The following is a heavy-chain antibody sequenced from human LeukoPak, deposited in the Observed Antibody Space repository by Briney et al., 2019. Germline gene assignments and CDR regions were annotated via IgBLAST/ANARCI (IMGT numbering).Heavy chain of an antibody. Sequence: SETLSLTCAAYGGSFSGYYWSWLRQPPGKGLEWIGEINHSGSTNYNPSLKSRVTISVDTSKNQFSLKLSSVTAADTAVYYCARVRGDYYGSGIGNWFDPWGQGTLVTVSS. CDR1: GGSFSGYY. D-gene: IGHD3-10*01. CDR3: ARVRGDYYGSGIGNWFDP. J-gene: IGHJ5*02. CDR2: INHSGST. V-gene: IGHV4-34*01.